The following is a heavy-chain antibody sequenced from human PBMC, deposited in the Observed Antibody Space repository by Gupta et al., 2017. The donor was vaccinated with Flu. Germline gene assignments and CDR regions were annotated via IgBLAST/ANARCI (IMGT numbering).Heavy chain of an antibody. D-gene: IGHD7-27*01. V-gene: IGHV1-2*02. J-gene: IGHJ4*02. CDR2: DSPTSAP. CDR3: ARGTGDPGH. Sequence: QVHLVQSGPEVKKLGASVRVSCKPPGVAFTAFYIHWVRQAPGQGLGWRGCDSPTSAPIYAARFRGRVTMTRDFSSATAYLDMSRLTSEDTAFYYCARGTGDPGHWGRGTLVTVSS. CDR1: GVAFTAFY.